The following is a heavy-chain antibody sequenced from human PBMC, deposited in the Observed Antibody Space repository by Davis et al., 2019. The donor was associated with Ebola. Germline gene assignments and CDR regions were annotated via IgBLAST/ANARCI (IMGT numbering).Heavy chain of an antibody. J-gene: IGHJ6*02. CDR3: ARDRGSGSSYKRPYSYGMDV. Sequence: AASVKVSCKASGYTFTSYGISWVRQAPGQGLEWMGWISAYNGNTNYAQKLQGRVTMTTDTSTSTAYMELRSLTSDDTAVYYCARDRGSGSSYKRPYSYGMDVWGQGTTVTVSS. CDR2: ISAYNGNT. V-gene: IGHV1-18*01. CDR1: GYTFTSYG. D-gene: IGHD3-10*01.